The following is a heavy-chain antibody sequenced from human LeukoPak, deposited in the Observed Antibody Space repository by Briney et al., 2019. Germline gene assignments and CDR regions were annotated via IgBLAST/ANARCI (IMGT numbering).Heavy chain of an antibody. D-gene: IGHD2-2*01. CDR2: IKQDGSEK. V-gene: IGHV3-7*01. J-gene: IGHJ4*02. CDR1: GGSISSSNW. CDR3: AGEGCSSTSCFHYYGSGSDPFDY. Sequence: GTLSLTCAVSGGSISSSNWWSWVRQAPGKGLEWVANIKQDGSEKYYVDSVKGRFTISRDNAKNSLYLQMNSLRAEDTAVYYCAGEGCSSTSCFHYYGSGSDPFDYWGQGTLVTVSS.